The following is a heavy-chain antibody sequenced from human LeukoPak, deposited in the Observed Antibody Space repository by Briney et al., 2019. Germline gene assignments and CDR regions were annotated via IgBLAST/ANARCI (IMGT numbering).Heavy chain of an antibody. Sequence: TGGSLRLSCAASGFTFSSYWMSWVRQAPGKGREWVANIKQDGSEKYYVDSVKGRFTISRDNAKNSLYLQMNSLRAEDTAVYYCARVPRPAKDAFDIWGQGTMVTVSS. CDR3: ARVPRPAKDAFDI. V-gene: IGHV3-7*05. D-gene: IGHD4/OR15-4a*01. CDR2: IKQDGSEK. J-gene: IGHJ3*02. CDR1: GFTFSSYW.